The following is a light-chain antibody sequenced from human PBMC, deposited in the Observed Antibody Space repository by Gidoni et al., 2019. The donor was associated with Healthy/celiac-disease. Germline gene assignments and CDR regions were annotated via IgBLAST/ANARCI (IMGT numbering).Light chain of an antibody. J-gene: IGLJ2*01. CDR2: QDS. V-gene: IGLV3-1*01. Sequence: PGQTASITCSGDKLGDKYACWYQQKPGQSPVLVIYQDSKRPSGIPERFSGSNSGNTATLTISGTQAMDEADYYCQAWDSSTVVFGGGTKLTVL. CDR3: QAWDSSTVV. CDR1: KLGDKY.